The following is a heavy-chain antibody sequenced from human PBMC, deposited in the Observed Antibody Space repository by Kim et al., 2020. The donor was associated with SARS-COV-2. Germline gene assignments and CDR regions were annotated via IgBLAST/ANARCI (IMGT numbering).Heavy chain of an antibody. J-gene: IGHJ4*02. Sequence: SETLSLTCTVSGGSISSGSYYWSWLRQPTGQGLEWVGRIYTSGSTNYNPSLKSSVTISVDTSKNQFSLKLSPVTAADTAVYYCARERGMAYYYDSSGYPLFDYWGQGTLVTVSS. CDR3: ARERGMAYYYDSSGYPLFDY. CDR1: GGSISSGSYY. V-gene: IGHV4-61*02. D-gene: IGHD3-22*01. CDR2: IYTSGST.